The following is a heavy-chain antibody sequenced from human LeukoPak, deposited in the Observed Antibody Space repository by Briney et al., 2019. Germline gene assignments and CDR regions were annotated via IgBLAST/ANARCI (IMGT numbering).Heavy chain of an antibody. V-gene: IGHV1-2*02. CDR1: GYTFTGYY. D-gene: IGHD5-24*01. Sequence: GASVKVSCKASGYTFTGYYMHWVRQAPGQGLEWMGWINPNSGGTNYAQKFQGRFTMTRDTSISTAYMELSRLRSDDTAVYYCARPREMATTDFDYWGQGTLVTVSS. J-gene: IGHJ4*02. CDR2: INPNSGGT. CDR3: ARPREMATTDFDY.